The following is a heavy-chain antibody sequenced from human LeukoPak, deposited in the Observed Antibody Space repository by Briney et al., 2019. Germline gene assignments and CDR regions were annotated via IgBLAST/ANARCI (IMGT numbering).Heavy chain of an antibody. CDR1: GGSFSGYY. J-gene: IGHJ6*02. CDR2: INHSGST. CDR3: ARRDYYYYYGMDV. V-gene: IGHV4-34*01. Sequence: SETLSLTCAVYGGSFSGYYWSWIRQPPGTGLEWIGEINHSGSTNYNPSLKSRVTISVDTSKNQFSLKLSSVTAADTAVYYCARRDYYYYYGMDVWGQGTTVTVSS.